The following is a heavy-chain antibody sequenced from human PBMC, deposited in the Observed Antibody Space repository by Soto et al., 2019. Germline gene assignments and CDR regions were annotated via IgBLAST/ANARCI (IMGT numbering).Heavy chain of an antibody. CDR2: ISRSGTTT. CDR3: AKAWHDWNGGGCFDY. CDR1: GFTFSTYA. Sequence: EVRLLDSGGGLVQPGGSLRLSCAASGFTFSTYAMSWVRQAPGKGLEWVSAISRSGTTTYYADSVKGRFTISRDISNNMLYLQVNGLRAEDTAVYYCAKAWHDWNGGGCFDYWGQGILVTVSS. V-gene: IGHV3-23*01. D-gene: IGHD1-1*01. J-gene: IGHJ4*02.